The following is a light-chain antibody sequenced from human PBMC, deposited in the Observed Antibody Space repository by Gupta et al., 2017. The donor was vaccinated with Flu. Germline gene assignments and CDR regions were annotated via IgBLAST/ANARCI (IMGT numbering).Light chain of an antibody. Sequence: QSVLTQPDSESGSPGQSITIPCTGSDVGSYNLVSWYQHHPDKAPKLIIYEVTTRPAGVSVRFAGSKSGNTASPTIAGRQAEDAADYYCGSHAGRSSLVFGGGTKMTVL. CDR1: DVGSYNL. J-gene: IGLJ3*02. CDR3: GSHAGRSSLV. V-gene: IGLV2-23*02. CDR2: EVT.